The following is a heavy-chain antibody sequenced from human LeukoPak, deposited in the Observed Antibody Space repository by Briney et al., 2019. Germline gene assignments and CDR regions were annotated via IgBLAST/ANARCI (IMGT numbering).Heavy chain of an antibody. CDR1: GFIFTNYF. D-gene: IGHD3-3*01. J-gene: IGHJ4*02. Sequence: GGSLRLSCAASGFIFTNYFMSWVRQAPGKGLEWVASIKHDGSEKYYVDSVRGRFTISRDNTVNSLYLQMSSLRAEDTAVYYCATDRGWRTSGYYLYYFEYWGQGTLVTFSS. CDR3: ATDRGWRTSGYYLYYFEY. CDR2: IKHDGSEK. V-gene: IGHV3-7*01.